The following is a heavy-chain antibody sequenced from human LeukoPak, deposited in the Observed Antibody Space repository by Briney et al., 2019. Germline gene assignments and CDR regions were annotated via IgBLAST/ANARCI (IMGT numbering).Heavy chain of an antibody. D-gene: IGHD4-17*01. CDR3: TRGSYGDYEY. Sequence: KFQGRVTITRDTSASTAYMELSSLRSEDTAVYYCTRGSYGDYEYWGQGTLVTVSS. J-gene: IGHJ4*02. V-gene: IGHV1-3*01.